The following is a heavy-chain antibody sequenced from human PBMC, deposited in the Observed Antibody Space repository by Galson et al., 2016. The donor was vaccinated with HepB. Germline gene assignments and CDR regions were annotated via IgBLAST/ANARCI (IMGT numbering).Heavy chain of an antibody. V-gene: IGHV3-11*06. CDR3: ARVVFGSCWREGWFDP. D-gene: IGHD6-19*01. J-gene: IGHJ5*02. CDR2: ISSSSSRT. CDR1: GLTFSDFY. Sequence: SLRLSCAASGLTFSDFYMSWIRQAPGKGLEWVSYISSSSSRTNYADSVKGRFTISRDNANNSLYLQMNSLRVEDTAAYYCARVVFGSCWREGWFDPWGQGTLVTVSS.